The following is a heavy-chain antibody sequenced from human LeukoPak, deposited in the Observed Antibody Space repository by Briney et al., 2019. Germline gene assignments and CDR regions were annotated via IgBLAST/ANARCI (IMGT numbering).Heavy chain of an antibody. CDR1: GFHFTGYF. D-gene: IGHD2-15*01. CDR2: INPNSGGT. Sequence: ASVKVSCKASGFHFTGYFMHWVRQAPGQGFEWMGWINPNSGGTNYAQKFQGRVTMTRDTSTTTVYMELKTLRPDDTAIYYCARGNCAGGSCYSMDYWGQGTLVPVSS. CDR3: ARGNCAGGSCYSMDY. V-gene: IGHV1-2*02. J-gene: IGHJ4*02.